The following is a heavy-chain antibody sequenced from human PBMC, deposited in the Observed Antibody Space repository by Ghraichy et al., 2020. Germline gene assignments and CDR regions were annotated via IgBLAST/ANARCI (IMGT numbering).Heavy chain of an antibody. CDR3: ARGDGWYLG. CDR2: INHSGST. CDR1: GGSFSGYY. D-gene: IGHD6-19*01. J-gene: IGHJ4*02. Sequence: SQTLSLTCAVYGGSFSGYYWSWIRQPPGKGLEWIGEINHSGSTNYNPSLKSRVTISVDTSKNQFSLKLSSVTAADTAVYYCARGDGWYLGWGQGTLVTVSS. V-gene: IGHV4-34*01.